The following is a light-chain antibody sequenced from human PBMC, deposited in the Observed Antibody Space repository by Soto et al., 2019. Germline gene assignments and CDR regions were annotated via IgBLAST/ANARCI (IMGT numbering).Light chain of an antibody. Sequence: EIVMTQSPATLSVSPGERVTLSCRASQSLSSNLAWYQQKPGQAPRLLIYGASTRATGVPDRVSGSGSGTDFTLSISRLEPEDFAVYYCQQYVTSPWTFGQGTKVDI. V-gene: IGKV3D-15*02. J-gene: IGKJ1*01. CDR2: GAS. CDR1: QSLSSN. CDR3: QQYVTSPWT.